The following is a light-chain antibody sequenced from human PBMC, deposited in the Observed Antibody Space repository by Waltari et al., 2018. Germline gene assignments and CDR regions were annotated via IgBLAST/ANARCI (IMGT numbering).Light chain of an antibody. CDR1: QSVSSSY. CDR2: GAS. CDR3: QQYGTSPPLT. V-gene: IGKV3-20*01. J-gene: IGKJ4*01. Sequence: EIVLTQSPGTLSLSPGERATLSRRASQSVSSSYLAWYQHKPGQAPRLVIYGASSRADGIPDRFSGSGSGTDFTLTISRLEPEDFAVYYCQQYGTSPPLTFGGGTKVEIK.